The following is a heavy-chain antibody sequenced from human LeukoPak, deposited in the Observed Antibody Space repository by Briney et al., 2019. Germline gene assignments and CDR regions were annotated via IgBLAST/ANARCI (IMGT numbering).Heavy chain of an antibody. CDR1: GFSVSMKY. J-gene: IGHJ6*03. CDR2: IFSGGTT. V-gene: IGHV3-53*01. Sequence: GESLRLSCAASGFSVSMKYMTWVRQAPGKGLERVSVIFSGGTTYYADSVKGRFTVSRDNSKNMMYLQMNSLRAEDAAVYYCARFSGPGMQHYYYYMDVWGTGTTVTASS. D-gene: IGHD3-10*01. CDR3: ARFSGPGMQHYYYYMDV.